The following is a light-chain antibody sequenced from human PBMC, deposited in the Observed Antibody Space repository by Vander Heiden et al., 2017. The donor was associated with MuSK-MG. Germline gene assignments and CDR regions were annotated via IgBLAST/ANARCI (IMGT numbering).Light chain of an antibody. Sequence: EIVMTQSPATLSVSPGERATLSCRASQSVSSNLAWYQQKPGQAPRLLIYGASTRATGTPARFRGSGYGTEFTLTMSSRQSEDFAVYYCQQYNNWPPLTFSGGTKVEIK. J-gene: IGKJ4*01. CDR2: GAS. CDR3: QQYNNWPPLT. V-gene: IGKV3-15*01. CDR1: QSVSSN.